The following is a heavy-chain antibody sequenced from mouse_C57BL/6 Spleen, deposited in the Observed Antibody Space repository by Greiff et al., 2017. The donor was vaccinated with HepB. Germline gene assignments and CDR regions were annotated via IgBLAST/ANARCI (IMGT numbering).Heavy chain of an antibody. CDR1: GFNIKDDY. Sequence: VHVKQSGAELVRPGASVKLSCTASGFNIKDDYMHWVKQRPEQGLEWIGWIDPENGDTEYASKFQGKATITADTSSNTAYLQLSSLTSEDTAVYYCTKGLRFAYWGQGTLVTVSA. V-gene: IGHV14-4*01. CDR2: IDPENGDT. D-gene: IGHD3-3*01. CDR3: TKGLRFAY. J-gene: IGHJ3*01.